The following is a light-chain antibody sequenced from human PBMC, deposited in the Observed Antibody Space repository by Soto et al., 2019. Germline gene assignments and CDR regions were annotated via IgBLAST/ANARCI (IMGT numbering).Light chain of an antibody. V-gene: IGKV1-9*01. Sequence: IQLTQSPSSLSASVGDGVTITCRASQDIAIYLAWYQQKPGEAPKLLIYAASTLYGGVPSRFSGSGSGTEFTLTISSLQPDDFATYYCQQYGTYLWTFGQGTKVDIK. J-gene: IGKJ1*01. CDR3: QQYGTYLWT. CDR2: AAS. CDR1: QDIAIY.